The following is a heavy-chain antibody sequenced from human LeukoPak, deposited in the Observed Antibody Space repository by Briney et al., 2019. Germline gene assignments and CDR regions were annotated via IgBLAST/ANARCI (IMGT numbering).Heavy chain of an antibody. Sequence: PSETLSLTCTVSGGSISSYYWSWIRQPPGKGLEWIGYIYYSGSTNYNPSLKSRVTISVDTSKNQFSLKLSSVTAADTAVYYCARRYYGSGSYYDQNWFDPWGQGTLVTVSS. CDR3: ARRYYGSGSYYDQNWFDP. J-gene: IGHJ5*02. CDR1: GGSISSYY. CDR2: IYYSGST. V-gene: IGHV4-59*01. D-gene: IGHD3-10*01.